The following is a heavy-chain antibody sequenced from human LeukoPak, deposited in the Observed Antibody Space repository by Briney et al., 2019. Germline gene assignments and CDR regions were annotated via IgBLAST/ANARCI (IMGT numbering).Heavy chain of an antibody. Sequence: SETLSLTCAVSNGSISSGGYSWSWIRQPPGKGLEFIGYIYHSGSTYYNPSLKSRGTISVDRSKNQFSLQLNSVTPEDTAVYYCARSLIDWGQGTLVTVSS. CDR2: IYHSGST. CDR3: ARSLID. V-gene: IGHV4-30-2*01. CDR1: NGSISSGGYS. J-gene: IGHJ4*02.